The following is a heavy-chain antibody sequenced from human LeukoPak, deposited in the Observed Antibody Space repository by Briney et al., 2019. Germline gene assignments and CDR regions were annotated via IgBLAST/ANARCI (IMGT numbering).Heavy chain of an antibody. CDR2: IYSGGST. CDR1: GFTFSSNY. CDR3: ARSGPAGAFDY. Sequence: PGGSLRLSCAASGFTFSSNYMSWVRQAPGKGLEWVSVIYSGGSTYYADSVKGRFTISRDNSKNTLYLQMNSLRAEDTAVYYCARSGPAGAFDYWGQGTLVTVSS. V-gene: IGHV3-53*01. J-gene: IGHJ4*02. D-gene: IGHD2-2*01.